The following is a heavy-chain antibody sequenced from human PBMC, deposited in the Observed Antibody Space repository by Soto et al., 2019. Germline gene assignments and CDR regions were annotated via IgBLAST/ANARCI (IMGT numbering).Heavy chain of an antibody. CDR3: ARGYCSGGSCYEVFYYYYGMDV. CDR1: GGTFSSYA. CDR2: IIPIFGTA. J-gene: IGHJ6*02. D-gene: IGHD2-15*01. Sequence: SVKVSCKASGGTFSSYAISWVRQAPGQGLEWMGEIIPIFGTANYAQKFQGRVTITADESTSTAYMELSSLRSEDTAVYYCARGYCSGGSCYEVFYYYYGMDVWGQGTTVTVSS. V-gene: IGHV1-69*13.